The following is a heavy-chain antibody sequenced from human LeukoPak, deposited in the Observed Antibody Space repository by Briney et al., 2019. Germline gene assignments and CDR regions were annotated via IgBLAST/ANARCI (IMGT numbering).Heavy chain of an antibody. CDR1: GFTFRTYG. CDR3: AKPTLGDVIDAFDI. CDR2: ISGSGST. Sequence: GGTLRLSCAASGFTFRTYGMSWVRQAPGKGLEWVSAISGSGSTYYADSVKGRFTMSRDNSKNTLYLQMNSLRAEDTAVHYCAKPTLGDVIDAFDIWGQGTMVTVSS. D-gene: IGHD3-10*01. J-gene: IGHJ3*02. V-gene: IGHV3-23*01.